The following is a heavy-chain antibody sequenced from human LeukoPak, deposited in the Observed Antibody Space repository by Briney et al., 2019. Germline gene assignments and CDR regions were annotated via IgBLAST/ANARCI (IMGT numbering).Heavy chain of an antibody. Sequence: GESLKISCKGSGYSFTSYCIGWVRQMPGKGLEWMGIIYPGDSDTRYSPSFQGQVTISADKSISTAYLQWSSLKASDTAMYYCARRDSSSSVEYYFDYWGQGTLVTVSS. CDR3: ARRDSSSSVEYYFDY. D-gene: IGHD6-6*01. CDR1: GYSFTSYC. CDR2: IYPGDSDT. J-gene: IGHJ4*02. V-gene: IGHV5-51*01.